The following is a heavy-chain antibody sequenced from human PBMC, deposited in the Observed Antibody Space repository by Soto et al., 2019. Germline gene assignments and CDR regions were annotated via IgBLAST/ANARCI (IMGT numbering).Heavy chain of an antibody. CDR1: GYTFNMHG. CDR2: ISSYNGNT. CDR3: AREQYYYDSRSNGGTEFDC. D-gene: IGHD3-22*01. J-gene: IGHJ4*02. Sequence: ASVKVSCKASGYTFNMHGISWVRQAPGQGLEWMGWISSYNGNTDYAQKLQGRVTLTTDTSTSTAYMELRSLRPDDTAVYFCAREQYYYDSRSNGGTEFDCWGQGTLVTVSS. V-gene: IGHV1-18*01.